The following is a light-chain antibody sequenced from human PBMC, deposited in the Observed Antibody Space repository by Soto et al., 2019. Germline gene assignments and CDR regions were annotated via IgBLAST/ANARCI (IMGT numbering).Light chain of an antibody. J-gene: IGLJ1*01. CDR3: SSFTSSITYV. CDR1: SSDVGGYNS. CDR2: DVT. Sequence: QSVLTQPASVSGSPGQSITISCTGTSSDVGGYNSVSWYRQDPGKAPKLIIYDVTYRPSGVSNRFSGSKSGNTASLTISGLQSEDEADYHCSSFTSSITYVFGSGTKV. V-gene: IGLV2-14*01.